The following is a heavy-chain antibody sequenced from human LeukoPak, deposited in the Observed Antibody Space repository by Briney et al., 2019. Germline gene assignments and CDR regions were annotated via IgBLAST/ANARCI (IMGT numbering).Heavy chain of an antibody. D-gene: IGHD1-26*01. CDR1: GFTFDDYG. V-gene: IGHV3-20*04. CDR3: ARTSGIVGATDYFDY. Sequence: PGGSLRLSCAASGFTFDDYGMSWVRQAPGKGLEWISGVNWNGGSTGYADSVKGRFTISRDNAKNSLYLQMNSLRAEDTAVYYCARTSGIVGATDYFDYWGQGTLVTVSS. J-gene: IGHJ4*02. CDR2: VNWNGGST.